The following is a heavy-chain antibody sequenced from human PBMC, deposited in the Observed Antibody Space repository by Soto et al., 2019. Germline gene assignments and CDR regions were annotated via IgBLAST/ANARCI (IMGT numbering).Heavy chain of an antibody. CDR2: IIPIFGTA. J-gene: IGHJ3*02. CDR3: ARSRVTYYYDRSAFDI. Sequence: QVQLVQSGAEVKKPGSSVKVSCKASGGTFSSYAISWVRQAPGQGLEWMGGIIPIFGTANYAQKFQVRVTITADESTSTAYMELSSLRSEDTAVYYCARSRVTYYYDRSAFDIWGQGTMVTVSS. V-gene: IGHV1-69*01. CDR1: GGTFSSYA. D-gene: IGHD3-22*01.